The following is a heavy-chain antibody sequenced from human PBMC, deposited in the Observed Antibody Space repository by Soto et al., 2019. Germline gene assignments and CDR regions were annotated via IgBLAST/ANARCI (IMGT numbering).Heavy chain of an antibody. V-gene: IGHV2-5*02. D-gene: IGHD6-19*01. CDR3: AHTKVTHWLGPHVYF. J-gene: IGHJ4*02. CDR2: IYWDDDK. Sequence: QITVKESGPTLVKATQSLTLTCTFSGFSLSTSGGGVGWIRQPPGKALEWLAVIYWDDDKSYSPSLKSRLTITKDTSKNQVALTMTHMDPVDTATYFCAHTKVTHWLGPHVYFWGQGTLVTVSS. CDR1: GFSLSTSGGG.